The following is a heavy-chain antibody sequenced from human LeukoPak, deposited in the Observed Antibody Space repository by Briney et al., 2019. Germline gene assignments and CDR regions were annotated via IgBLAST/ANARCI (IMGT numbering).Heavy chain of an antibody. CDR3: ARGYSGYGYYFDY. V-gene: IGHV4-30-2*01. Sequence: KPSETLSLTCAVSGGSISSGGYSWSWIRQPPGKGLEWIGYIYHSGSTYYNPSLKSRVTISVDRSKNQFSLKLSSVTAADTAVYYCARGYSGYGYYFDYWGQGTLVTVSS. D-gene: IGHD5-12*01. CDR2: IYHSGST. J-gene: IGHJ4*02. CDR1: GGSISSGGYS.